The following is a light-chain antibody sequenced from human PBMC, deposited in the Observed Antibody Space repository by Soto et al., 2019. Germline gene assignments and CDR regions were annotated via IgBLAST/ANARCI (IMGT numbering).Light chain of an antibody. J-gene: IGLJ3*02. CDR3: ATWESSLSIWV. CDR1: SSNIGNNF. Sequence: QSVLTQPPSVSAAPGQKVTISCSGSSSNIGNNFVSWYQQLPGTAPKLLIYNNNQRPSGIPDRFSGSKSGTSAPLGITGLQSEEEADYYCATWESSLSIWVFGGGTKVTVL. CDR2: NNN. V-gene: IGLV1-51*01.